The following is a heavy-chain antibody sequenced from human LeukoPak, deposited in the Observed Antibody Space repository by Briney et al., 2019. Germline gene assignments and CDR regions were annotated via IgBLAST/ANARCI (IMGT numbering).Heavy chain of an antibody. CDR2: IIPILGIA. CDR1: GGTFSSYA. D-gene: IGHD3-22*01. Sequence: GASVKVSCKASGGTFSSYAISWVRQAPGQGLEWMGRIIPILGIANYAQKFQGRVTITADKSTSTAYMELSSLRSEDTAVYYCARVKRITMIVVGWGQGTLVTVSS. V-gene: IGHV1-69*04. CDR3: ARVKRITMIVVG. J-gene: IGHJ4*02.